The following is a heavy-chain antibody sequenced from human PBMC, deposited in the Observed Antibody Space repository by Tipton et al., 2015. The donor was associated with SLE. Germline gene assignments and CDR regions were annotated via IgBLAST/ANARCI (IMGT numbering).Heavy chain of an antibody. J-gene: IGHJ4*02. CDR3: ARAVGDNVGWYFDY. V-gene: IGHV4-59*01. CDR1: GGSISSNY. CDR2: ISYGGGT. Sequence: LRLSCSVSGGSISSNYWIWIRQPPGKGLEWIGYISYGGGTNYNPSLKSRVTMSVDTAKNQFSLRLSSVTAADTAVYYCARAVGDNVGWYFDYWGQGTLVTVSS. D-gene: IGHD2-21*01.